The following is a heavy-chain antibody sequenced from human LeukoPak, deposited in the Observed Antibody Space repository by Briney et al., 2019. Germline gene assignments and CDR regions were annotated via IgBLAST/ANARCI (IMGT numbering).Heavy chain of an antibody. V-gene: IGHV4-4*07. J-gene: IGHJ4*02. CDR3: ATQQWLEPFSFDY. CDR1: GGSISSYY. D-gene: IGHD6-19*01. Sequence: PSETLSLTCTVSGGSISSYYWSWLRQPAGKGLEWIGRIYTSGSTNYNPSLKSRVTMSVDTSKNQFSLELSSVTAADTAVYYCATQQWLEPFSFDYWGQGTLVTVSS. CDR2: IYTSGST.